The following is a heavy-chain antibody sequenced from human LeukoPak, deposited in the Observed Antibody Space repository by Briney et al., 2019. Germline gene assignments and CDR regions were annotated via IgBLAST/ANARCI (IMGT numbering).Heavy chain of an antibody. V-gene: IGHV3-23*01. Sequence: GGSLRLSCAASGFTFSNYAMSWVRQAPGKGLEWVSGIRGNGGSTYYADSVKGRFTISRDNSKNTLYLQMNSLRAEDTAIYYCANDTGYYYDSAGYYFDYWGQGILVTVSS. CDR3: ANDTGYYYDSAGYYFDY. D-gene: IGHD3-22*01. CDR1: GFTFSNYA. CDR2: IRGNGGST. J-gene: IGHJ4*02.